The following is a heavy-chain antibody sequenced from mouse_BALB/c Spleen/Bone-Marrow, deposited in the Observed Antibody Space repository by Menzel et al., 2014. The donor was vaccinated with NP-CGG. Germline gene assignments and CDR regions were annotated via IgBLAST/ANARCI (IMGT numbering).Heavy chain of an antibody. D-gene: IGHD2-14*01. J-gene: IGHJ2*01. Sequence: VQLQQSGAELMKPGASVKISCKATGYTFSSYWIEWVKRRPGHGLEWIGEILPGSGTTNYNEKFKGKATFTADTSSNTAYMQLSSLTSEDSAVYYCARGTYRYYFDYWGQGTTLTVSS. CDR2: ILPGSGTT. CDR3: ARGTYRYYFDY. V-gene: IGHV1-9*01. CDR1: GYTFSSYW.